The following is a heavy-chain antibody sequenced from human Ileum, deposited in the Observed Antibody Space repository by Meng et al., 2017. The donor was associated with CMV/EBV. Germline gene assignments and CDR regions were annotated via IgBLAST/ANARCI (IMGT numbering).Heavy chain of an antibody. CDR1: HY. CDR2: SRAKANSYTT. Sequence: HYMEWVRQAAGKGLEWVGRSRAKANSYTTEYAASVKGRFTISRDDSKNSLYLEMNSLKIEDTAAYYCARVMGIPVAGTPHYYGMDVWGQGTTVTVSS. V-gene: IGHV3-72*01. D-gene: IGHD6-19*01. CDR3: ARVMGIPVAGTPHYYGMDV. J-gene: IGHJ6*02.